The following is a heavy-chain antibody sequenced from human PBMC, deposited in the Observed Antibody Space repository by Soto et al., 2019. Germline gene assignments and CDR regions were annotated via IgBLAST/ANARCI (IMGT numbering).Heavy chain of an antibody. Sequence: SVKVSCKASGGTFSSYAISWVRQAPGQGLEWMGGIIPIFGTANYAQKFQGRVTITADESTSTAYMELSSLRSEDTAVYYCARGTTAMSYYYYGMDVWRQGTTVTVSS. D-gene: IGHD5-18*01. J-gene: IGHJ6*02. CDR2: IIPIFGTA. CDR1: GGTFSSYA. V-gene: IGHV1-69*13. CDR3: ARGTTAMSYYYYGMDV.